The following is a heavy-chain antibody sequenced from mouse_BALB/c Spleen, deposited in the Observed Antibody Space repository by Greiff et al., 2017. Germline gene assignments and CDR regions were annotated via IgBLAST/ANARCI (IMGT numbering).Heavy chain of an antibody. Sequence: VQLQQSGPGLVQPSQSLSITCTASGFSFTSYGVHWVRQSPGKGLEWLGVIWSGGSTDYNAAFISRLGISKDNSKSQVFFKMNSLQANDTAVYYCASHYYGSHYAMDYWGQGTSVTVSS. CDR3: ASHYYGSHYAMDY. CDR2: IWSGGST. D-gene: IGHD1-2*01. V-gene: IGHV2-2*02. CDR1: GFSFTSYG. J-gene: IGHJ4*01.